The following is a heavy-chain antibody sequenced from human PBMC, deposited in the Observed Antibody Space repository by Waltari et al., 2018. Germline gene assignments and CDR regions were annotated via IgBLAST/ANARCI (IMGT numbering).Heavy chain of an antibody. J-gene: IGHJ3*02. CDR2: IYYSGST. V-gene: IGHV4-31*03. D-gene: IGHD6-6*01. CDR3: ARSVAGDAFDI. CDR1: GGSIISGGYY. Sequence: QVQLQESCPGLVKPSQTLSLTCTVSGGSIISGGYYLSWIRQHPGKGLEWIGYIYYSGSTYYNPSLKSRVTISVDTSKNQFSLKLSSVTAADTAVYYCARSVAGDAFDIWGQGTMVTVSS.